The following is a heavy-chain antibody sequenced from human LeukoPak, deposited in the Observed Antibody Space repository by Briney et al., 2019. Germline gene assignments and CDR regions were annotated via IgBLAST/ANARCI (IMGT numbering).Heavy chain of an antibody. CDR1: GGTFSSYA. J-gene: IGHJ3*02. D-gene: IGHD4-17*01. Sequence: ASVKVSCKASGGTFSSYAISWVRQAPGQGLECMGRIIPILDITNYAQNFQGRVTITADKSTSTAYMELSSLRSEDTAVFYCASGRLDFGDHEAFDIWGQGTMVTVSS. CDR3: ASGRLDFGDHEAFDI. CDR2: IIPILDIT. V-gene: IGHV1-69*04.